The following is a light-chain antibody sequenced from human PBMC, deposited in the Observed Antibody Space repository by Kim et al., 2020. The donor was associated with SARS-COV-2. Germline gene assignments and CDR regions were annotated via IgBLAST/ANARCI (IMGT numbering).Light chain of an antibody. CDR1: YGPVNSHYY. J-gene: IGLJ3*02. CDR2: STT. Sequence: GETVTLTCASSYGPVNSHYYPNWFQQRPGQPPKALIYSTTNKHSWAPARFSGSLLGDKAALTVSDVQPEDEADYYCLLYFGDAHWVFGGGTQLTVL. V-gene: IGLV7-43*01. CDR3: LLYFGDAHWV.